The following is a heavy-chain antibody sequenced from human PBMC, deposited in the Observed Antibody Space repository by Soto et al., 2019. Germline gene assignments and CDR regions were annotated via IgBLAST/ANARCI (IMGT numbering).Heavy chain of an antibody. V-gene: IGHV1-69*12. CDR2: IMPIFGSP. CDR3: ASWLREAGIGGTYYY. CDR1: GGTFSNYA. J-gene: IGHJ6*01. D-gene: IGHD6-19*01. Sequence: QVQLVQSGAEVKKPGSSVKVSCKASGGTFSNYAFSWVRQAPGQGLAWLGGIMPIFGSPDYAPKFRDRVTITAGESTRTAHTALTSLRSEDTAVYYCASWLREAGIGGTYYY.